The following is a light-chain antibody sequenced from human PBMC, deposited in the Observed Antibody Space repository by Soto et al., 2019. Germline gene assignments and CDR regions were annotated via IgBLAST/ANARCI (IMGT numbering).Light chain of an antibody. CDR2: EVS. CDR1: SSDVGGYNY. V-gene: IGLV2-14*01. CDR3: SSFPLV. J-gene: IGLJ1*01. Sequence: QSALAQPASVSGSPGQSITISCTVTSSDVGGYNYVSWYQQHPGKAPKLMIYEVSNRPSGVSNRFSGSKSGNTASLTISGLQAEDEADYYCSSFPLVFGTGTKVTVL.